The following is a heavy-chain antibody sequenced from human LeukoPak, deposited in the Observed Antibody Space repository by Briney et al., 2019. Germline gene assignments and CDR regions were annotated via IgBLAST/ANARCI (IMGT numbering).Heavy chain of an antibody. CDR2: ISSSSSYI. V-gene: IGHV3-21*01. CDR1: GFTFSSYW. CDR3: ASGYQLLYLGY. D-gene: IGHD2-2*02. Sequence: GGSLRLSCAASGFTFSSYWMSWVRQAPGKGLEWVSSISSSSSYIYYADSVKGRFTISRDNAKNSLYLQMNSLRAEDTAVYYCASGYQLLYLGYWGQGTLVTVSS. J-gene: IGHJ4*02.